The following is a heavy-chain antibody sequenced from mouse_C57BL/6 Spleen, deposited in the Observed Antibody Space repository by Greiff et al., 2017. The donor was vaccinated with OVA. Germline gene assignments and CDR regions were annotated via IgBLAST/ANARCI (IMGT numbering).Heavy chain of an antibody. CDR2: ISSGGDYI. V-gene: IGHV5-9-1*02. D-gene: IGHD2-5*01. CDR3: TRGGYSNLYYYAMDY. CDR1: GFTFSSYA. Sequence: EVKVVESGEGLVKPGGSLKLSCAASGFTFSSYAMSWVRQTPEKRLEWVAYISSGGDYIYYADTVKGRFTISRDNARNTLYLQMSSLKSEDTAMYYCTRGGYSNLYYYAMDYWGQGTSVTVSS. J-gene: IGHJ4*01.